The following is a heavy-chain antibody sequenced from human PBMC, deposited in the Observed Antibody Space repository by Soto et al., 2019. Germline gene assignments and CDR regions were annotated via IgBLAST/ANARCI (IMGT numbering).Heavy chain of an antibody. V-gene: IGHV1-2*02. Sequence: SVNFTCRASVNFFNNCYMHCEQKAPGQGLERMGWRDAKNGDTNYWKKFEDRVTMTRDTYSSRVGMDFRRLTSDRTAVYYCARDAGGSNIAAVLLDFWGHGTLVTGSS. J-gene: IGHJ4*01. CDR2: RDAKNGDT. D-gene: IGHD2-15*01. CDR1: VNFFNNCY. CDR3: ARDAGGSNIAAVLLDF.